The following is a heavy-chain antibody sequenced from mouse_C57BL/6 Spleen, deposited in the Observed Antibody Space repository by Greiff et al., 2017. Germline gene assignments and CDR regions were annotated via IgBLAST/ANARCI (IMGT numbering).Heavy chain of an antibody. CDR3: ARPPLYYGNYHWYFDD. Sequence: DVKLVESGGGFVTPGGSLKLSCAASGFTFSDYGMPWVRQAPEKGLAWVAYISSGSSTIYYADTVKGRFTISRDNANNTLFLQLTSLRSEDTAMYYGARPPLYYGNYHWYFDDWGKGTTVTVSA. CDR1: GFTFSDYG. J-gene: IGHJ1*03. V-gene: IGHV5-17*01. D-gene: IGHD2-1*01. CDR2: ISSGSSTI.